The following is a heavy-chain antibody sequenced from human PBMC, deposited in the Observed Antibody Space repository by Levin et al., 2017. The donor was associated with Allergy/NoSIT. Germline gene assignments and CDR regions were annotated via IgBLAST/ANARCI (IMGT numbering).Heavy chain of an antibody. CDR3: EAVSYSSGWYWSEY. D-gene: IGHD6-19*01. CDR1: GGIFSSYG. V-gene: IGHV1-69*01. Sequence: KISCKASGGIFSSYGITWVRQAPGQGLEWMGGIIPMFGTVKYAQKMQGRVPITADEGTSTAYTELSSLRHDDTAMFYCEAVSYSSGWYWSEYWGQGTLVSVSS. J-gene: IGHJ4*02. CDR2: IIPMFGTV.